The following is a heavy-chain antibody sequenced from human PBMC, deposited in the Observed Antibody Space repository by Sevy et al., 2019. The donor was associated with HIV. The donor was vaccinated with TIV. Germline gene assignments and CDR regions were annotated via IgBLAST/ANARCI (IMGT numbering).Heavy chain of an antibody. V-gene: IGHV4-38-2*01. Sequence: SETLSLTCAVSAYSVSSAYSWGWIRQPPGKGLEWIGNIYQSGNTYYNPSLKSRVTISVDTSNNQFALRLTSVTAADTDVYYWASFGRLLIISGDVFEIWGQGTMVTVSS. CDR3: ASFGRLLIISGDVFEI. J-gene: IGHJ3*02. D-gene: IGHD3-9*01. CDR2: IYQSGNT. CDR1: AYSVSSAYS.